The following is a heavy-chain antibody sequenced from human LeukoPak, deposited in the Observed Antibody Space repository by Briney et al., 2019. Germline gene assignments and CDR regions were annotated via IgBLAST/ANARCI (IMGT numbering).Heavy chain of an antibody. Sequence: SSETLSLTCTVSGGSISSGGYYWSWIRQHPGKGLEWIGYIYYSGSTYYNPSLKSRVTISVDTSKNQFSLKLSSVTAADTAVYYCAREVEMATSTEFQNFDYWGQGTLVTVSS. CDR2: IYYSGST. J-gene: IGHJ4*02. D-gene: IGHD5-24*01. CDR1: GGSISSGGYY. V-gene: IGHV4-31*03. CDR3: AREVEMATSTEFQNFDY.